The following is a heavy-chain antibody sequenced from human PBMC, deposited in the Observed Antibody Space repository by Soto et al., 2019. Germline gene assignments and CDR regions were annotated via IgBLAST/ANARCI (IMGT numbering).Heavy chain of an antibody. CDR3: ARHGEYDFWSGPRFDY. CDR1: GGSISSYY. D-gene: IGHD3-3*01. Sequence: QVQLQESGPGLVKPSETLSLTCTVSGGSISSYYWSWIRQPPGKGLEWIGYIYYSGSTNYNPSLKSRVTISVDTSKTQFSLKLSSVTAADTAVYYCARHGEYDFWSGPRFDYWGQGTLVTVSS. CDR2: IYYSGST. J-gene: IGHJ4*02. V-gene: IGHV4-59*08.